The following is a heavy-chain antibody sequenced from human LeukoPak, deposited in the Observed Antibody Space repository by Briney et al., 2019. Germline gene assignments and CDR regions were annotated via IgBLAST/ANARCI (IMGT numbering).Heavy chain of an antibody. V-gene: IGHV4-59*01. CDR2: IYYSGST. D-gene: IGHD6-13*01. CDR3: ARGSSRGLNDY. Sequence: SETLYLTCTVSGGSLCSYYCSWIRQPPGKGLGGIGDIYYSGSTNYNPSLKRRVTISVDPSKHQFSLKLSSVTAADTAVYYCARGSSRGLNDYWGQGTLVTVSS. J-gene: IGHJ4*02. CDR1: GGSLCSYY.